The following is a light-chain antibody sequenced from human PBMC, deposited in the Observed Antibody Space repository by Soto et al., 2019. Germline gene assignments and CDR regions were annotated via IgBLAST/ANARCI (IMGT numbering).Light chain of an antibody. V-gene: IGKV1-9*01. CDR3: QQLKSYPLT. Sequence: DIHLTQSPSFLSASLGDSVTITCRASQGISDYLAWYQQKPGKAPKVLIYATSTLQSGVPSRFSGSGSGTEFTLTISSLHPEDFATYHCQQLKSYPLTFGGGTKVEIK. CDR2: ATS. CDR1: QGISDY. J-gene: IGKJ4*01.